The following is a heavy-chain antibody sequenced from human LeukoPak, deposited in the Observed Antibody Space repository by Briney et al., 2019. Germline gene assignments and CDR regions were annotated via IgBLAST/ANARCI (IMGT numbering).Heavy chain of an antibody. CDR3: ARDRSASGSHDTTLFDI. Sequence: GGSLRLSCAASGFTVSSKYMSWVRQAPGKGLEWVSVIFPAGTTYYADSVKGRFTISRDNSKNTLYLQMNSLRAEDTAVYYCARDRSASGSHDTTLFDIWGQGTMVTVSS. CDR2: IFPAGTT. V-gene: IGHV3-66*01. J-gene: IGHJ3*02. D-gene: IGHD1-26*01. CDR1: GFTVSSKY.